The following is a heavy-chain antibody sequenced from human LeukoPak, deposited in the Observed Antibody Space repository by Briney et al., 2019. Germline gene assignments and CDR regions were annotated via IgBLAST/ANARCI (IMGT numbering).Heavy chain of an antibody. CDR3: ARSYGSGSYYYYGMDV. CDR1: GFSLSTSGMC. D-gene: IGHD3-10*01. CDR2: IDWDDDK. V-gene: IGHV2-70*11. Sequence: VSGPTLVNPTQTLTLTCTFSGFSLSTSGMCVSWIRQPPGKALEWLARIDWDDDKYYSTSLKTRLTISKDTSKNQVVLTMTNMDPVDTATYYCARSYGSGSYYYYGMDVWGQGTTVTVSS. J-gene: IGHJ6*02.